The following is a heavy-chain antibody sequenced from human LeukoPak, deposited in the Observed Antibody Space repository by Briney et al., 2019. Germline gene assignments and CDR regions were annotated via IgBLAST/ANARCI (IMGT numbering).Heavy chain of an antibody. V-gene: IGHV3-21*01. CDR3: ARNAGYSSSWYYFDY. D-gene: IGHD6-13*01. CDR2: ISSSSSYI. Sequence: PGGSLRLSCAASGFTFSSYSMNWVRQAPGKGLEWVSSISSSSSYIYYADSVKGRFTISRDNAKNSLYLQMNSLRAEDTAVYYCARNAGYSSSWYYFDYWGQGTLDTVSS. CDR1: GFTFSSYS. J-gene: IGHJ4*02.